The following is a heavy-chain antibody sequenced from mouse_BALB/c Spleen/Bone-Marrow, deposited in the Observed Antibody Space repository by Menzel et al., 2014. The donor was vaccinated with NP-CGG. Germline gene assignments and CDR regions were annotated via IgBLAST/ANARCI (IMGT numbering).Heavy chain of an antibody. CDR2: IGNSGST. J-gene: IGHJ3*01. V-gene: IGHV3-8*02. CDR3: ASWGFAY. Sequence: EVKLVESGPSLVKPSQTLSLTCSVTGDSITSGYWNWIRKVPGNKLEYMGYIGNSGSTYYNPPLKSRISITRDTSKNQYYLQLNSVTTEDTATYYCASWGFAYWGQGTLVTVSA. D-gene: IGHD4-1*01. CDR1: GDSITSGY.